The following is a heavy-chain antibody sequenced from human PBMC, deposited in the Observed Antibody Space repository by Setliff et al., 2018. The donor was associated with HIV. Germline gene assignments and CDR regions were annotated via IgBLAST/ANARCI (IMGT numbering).Heavy chain of an antibody. D-gene: IGHD6-6*01. Sequence: SATLSLPCTVSGGSITYYNWSWVRQPPGKGLEWIGYIYTSGSTNYNPSIKSRVTISADTSKNKFSLKLKSVIVADTAVYYCARHGKQLVERRIGAMDVWGQGTTVTVSS. CDR1: GGSITYYN. CDR3: ARHGKQLVERRIGAMDV. CDR2: IYTSGST. J-gene: IGHJ6*02. V-gene: IGHV4-4*09.